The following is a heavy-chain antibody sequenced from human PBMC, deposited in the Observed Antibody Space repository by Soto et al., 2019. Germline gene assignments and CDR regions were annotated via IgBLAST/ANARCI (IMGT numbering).Heavy chain of an antibody. CDR2: IDYRGTI. CDR3: SRRAPEGFDP. V-gene: IGHV4-39*02. J-gene: IGHJ5*02. Sequence: SETLSLTCTVSGGSVATSSYFWAWIRRPPGKGLEWIGSIDYRGTIYNNPSLKSRVTISVDTSKNHFSLKLDSVTAADTALYYCSRRAPEGFDPWGQGTLVTVSS. CDR1: GGSVATSSYF.